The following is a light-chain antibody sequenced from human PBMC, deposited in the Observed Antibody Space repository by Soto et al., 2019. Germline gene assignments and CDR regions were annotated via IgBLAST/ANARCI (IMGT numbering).Light chain of an antibody. CDR3: QQSYSTLYT. CDR1: QSISNY. V-gene: IGKV1-39*01. Sequence: DIPMTQSPSPLSASVGDRVSITCRASQSISNYLNWYQQKPGKAPKLLIYAAFSLQSGVPSRFSGSGSGTDFTLTISSLQPEDFATYYCQQSYSTLYTFGQGTKLEI. J-gene: IGKJ2*01. CDR2: AAF.